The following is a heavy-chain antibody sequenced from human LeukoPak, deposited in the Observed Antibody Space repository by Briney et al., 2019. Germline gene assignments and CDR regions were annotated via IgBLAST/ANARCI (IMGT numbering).Heavy chain of an antibody. J-gene: IGHJ4*02. D-gene: IGHD6-25*01. CDR1: GFTVSNHA. CDR2: ISANGINT. CDR3: ARRITAASTYYFDY. Sequence: GGSLRLSCVASGFTVSNHAMNWVRQAPGKGLEWVSSISANGINTYYADSVKGRFTISRDNSKNTLYLQMNSLRAEDAAVYYCARRITAASTYYFDYWGQGTLVPVSS. V-gene: IGHV3-23*01.